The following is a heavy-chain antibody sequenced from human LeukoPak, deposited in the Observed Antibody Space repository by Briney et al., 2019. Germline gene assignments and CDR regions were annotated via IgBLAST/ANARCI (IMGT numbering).Heavy chain of an antibody. Sequence: SETLSLTCTVSGGSISSSSYYWGWIRQPPGKGLECIGTIYYSGRTSYNSSLKSRLTISVDTSKNQFSLKLSSVTAADTAVYYCARLGNPMATYDYVWGSHRYFHYWGQGTLVTVSS. CDR3: ARLGNPMATYDYVWGSHRYFHY. D-gene: IGHD3-16*02. V-gene: IGHV4-39*01. CDR2: IYYSGRT. J-gene: IGHJ4*02. CDR1: GGSISSSSYY.